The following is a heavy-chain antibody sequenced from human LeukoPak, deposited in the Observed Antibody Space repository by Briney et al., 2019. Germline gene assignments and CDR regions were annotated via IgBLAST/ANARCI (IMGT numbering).Heavy chain of an antibody. Sequence: GGSLRLSCAASGFTYNSLHMSSVRQAPGKGLEWVSAISGSGGSTYYADSVKGRFTISRDNSKNTLYLQMNSLSPDDTAVYYCARVVEPLAANTLAYWGQGILVTVSS. D-gene: IGHD1-14*01. CDR2: ISGSGGST. CDR1: GFTYNSLH. CDR3: ARVVEPLAANTLAY. V-gene: IGHV3-23*01. J-gene: IGHJ4*02.